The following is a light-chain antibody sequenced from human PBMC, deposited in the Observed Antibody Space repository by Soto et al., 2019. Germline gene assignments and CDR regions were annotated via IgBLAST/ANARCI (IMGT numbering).Light chain of an antibody. CDR3: QQYGTSEII. CDR2: DTS. V-gene: IGKV3-20*01. CDR1: QSLTNSF. Sequence: EIVLTQSPATLSLSPCERATLSCRASQSLTNSFIAWYQQKPGQAPRLLIYDTSSRATGIPDRFSGSGSGTDFTLTISRLEPEDFAVFFCQQYGTSEIIFGQGTRLEIK. J-gene: IGKJ5*01.